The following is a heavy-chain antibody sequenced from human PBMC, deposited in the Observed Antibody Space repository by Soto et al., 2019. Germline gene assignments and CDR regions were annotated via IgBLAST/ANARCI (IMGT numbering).Heavy chain of an antibody. CDR2: IYSGGST. J-gene: IGHJ4*02. CDR3: ARDYYDSSGYYPANFDY. V-gene: IGHV3-53*01. CDR1: GFTVSSNY. D-gene: IGHD3-22*01. Sequence: GGSLILSCAASGFTVSSNYMSWVRQAPGKGLEWVSVIYSGGSTYYADSVKGRFTISRDNSKNTLYLQMNSLRAEDTAVYYCARDYYDSSGYYPANFDYWGQGTLVTVSS.